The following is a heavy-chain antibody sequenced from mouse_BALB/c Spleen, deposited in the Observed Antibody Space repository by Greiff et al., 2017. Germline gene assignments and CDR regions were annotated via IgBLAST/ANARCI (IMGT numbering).Heavy chain of an antibody. J-gene: IGHJ4*01. D-gene: IGHD4-1*01. Sequence: EVKLVESGGGLVQPGGSRKLSCAASGFTFSSFGMYWVRQAPEKGLEWVAYISSGSSTIYYADTVKGRFTISRDNPKNNLFLRMTSLRAGDTAMYYCAVNWDNAMNYWGQGTSVTVSS. CDR1: GFTFSSFG. V-gene: IGHV5-17*02. CDR2: ISSGSSTI. CDR3: AVNWDNAMNY.